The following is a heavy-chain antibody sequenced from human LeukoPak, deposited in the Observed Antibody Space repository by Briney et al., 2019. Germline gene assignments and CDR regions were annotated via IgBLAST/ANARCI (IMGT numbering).Heavy chain of an antibody. D-gene: IGHD6-6*01. CDR2: INPNSGGT. V-gene: IGHV1-2*02. J-gene: IGHJ6*02. CDR1: GYTFTGSY. CDR3: ARIIAARGYYYYGMDV. Sequence: ASVKVSCKASGYTFTGSYMHWVRQAPGQGLEWMGWINPNSGGTNYAQKFQGRVTMTRDTSISTAYMELSRLRSDDTAVYYCARIIAARGYYYYGMDVWGQGTTVTVSS.